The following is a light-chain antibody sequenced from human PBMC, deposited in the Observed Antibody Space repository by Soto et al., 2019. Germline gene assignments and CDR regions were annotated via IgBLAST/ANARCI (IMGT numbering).Light chain of an antibody. J-gene: IGKJ2*01. Sequence: DIQMTQSPSSLSASVGDRVTITCRASQSISNYLNWYQQKPGQAPKLLIYATSNLQRGVPSRFSGSGSGIDFTLTISSLQPEDFATYYCQQSYSTPPYTFGQGTKLEIK. CDR2: ATS. V-gene: IGKV1-39*01. CDR1: QSISNY. CDR3: QQSYSTPPYT.